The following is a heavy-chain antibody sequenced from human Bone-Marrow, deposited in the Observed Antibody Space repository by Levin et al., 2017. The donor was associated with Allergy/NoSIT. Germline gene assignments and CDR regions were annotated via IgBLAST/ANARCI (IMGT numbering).Heavy chain of an antibody. CDR3: ARDDSTIYYGLFDY. J-gene: IGHJ4*02. CDR2: IYYSGST. V-gene: IGHV4-30-4*01. Sequence: PSETLSLTCTVSGGSISSGDNYWSWIRQPPGKGLEWIGNIYYSGSTNYNPSLKSRVTISVDTSKNQFSLKLTSVTAADTAVYFCARDDSTIYYGLFDYWGQGNLVTVSS. D-gene: IGHD1-26*01. CDR1: GGSISSGDNY.